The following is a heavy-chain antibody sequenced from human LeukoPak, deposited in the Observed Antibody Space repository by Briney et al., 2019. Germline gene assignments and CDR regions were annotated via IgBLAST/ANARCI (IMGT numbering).Heavy chain of an antibody. D-gene: IGHD2-2*01. J-gene: IGHJ4*02. CDR2: IYYSGST. Sequence: SETLSLTCTVSGVSISSYDWSWIRQPPGKGLEWIGYIYYSGSTNYKPSLKSRVTISVETSKNQFSLKLRSVTAADTAVYYCARSSRSWSTFDNWGQGTLVTVSS. V-gene: IGHV4-59*01. CDR1: GVSISSYD. CDR3: ARSSRSWSTFDN.